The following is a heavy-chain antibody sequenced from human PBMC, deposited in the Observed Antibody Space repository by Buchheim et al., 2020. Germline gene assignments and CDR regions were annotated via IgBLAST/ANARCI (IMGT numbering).Heavy chain of an antibody. CDR3: ARDPMVRGVIPTPFDY. V-gene: IGHV3-7*01. D-gene: IGHD3-10*01. CDR1: GFTFSSYW. CDR2: IKHDGSEK. Sequence: EVQLVESGGGLVQPGGSLRLSCAASGFTFSSYWMSWVRQAPGKGLEWVANIKHDGSEKYYVDSVKGRFTISRDNAKNSLYLQMNSLRAEETAVYYCARDPMVRGVIPTPFDYWGQGTL. J-gene: IGHJ4*02.